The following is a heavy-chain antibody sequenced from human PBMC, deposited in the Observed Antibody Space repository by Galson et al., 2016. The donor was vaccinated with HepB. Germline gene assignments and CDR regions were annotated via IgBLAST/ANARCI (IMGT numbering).Heavy chain of an antibody. CDR2: ISYDGSNK. V-gene: IGHV3-30-3*01. D-gene: IGHD3-22*01. CDR1: GFTLSHYA. CDR3: ARDQNYYDTNEYDY. J-gene: IGHJ4*02. Sequence: SLRLSCAASGFTLSHYAMDWVRQAPGKGLEWVAFISYDGSNKYCADSVKGRFTVSRDNSKNTLYLQVNSPRAEDTAVYYCARDQNYYDTNEYDYWGQGTLVTVSS.